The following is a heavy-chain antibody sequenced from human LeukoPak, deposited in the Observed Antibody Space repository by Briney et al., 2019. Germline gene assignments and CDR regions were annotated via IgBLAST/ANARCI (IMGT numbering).Heavy chain of an antibody. V-gene: IGHV7-4-1*02. J-gene: IGHJ6*03. CDR2: INTNTGNP. CDR1: GYTFTSYA. CDR3: ARNTMIVDPGYYYYYMDV. D-gene: IGHD3-22*01. Sequence: ASVKVSCKASGYTFTSYAMNWVRQAPGQGLEWMGWINTNTGNPTYAQGFTGRFAFSLDTSVSTAYLRISSLKAKDTAVYYCARNTMIVDPGYYYYYMDVWGKGTTVTVSS.